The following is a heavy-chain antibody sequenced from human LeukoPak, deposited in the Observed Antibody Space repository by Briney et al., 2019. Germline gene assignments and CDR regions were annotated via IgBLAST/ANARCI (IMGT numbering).Heavy chain of an antibody. CDR2: ISYDGSNK. D-gene: IGHD6-13*01. CDR1: GFTFSSYA. V-gene: IGHV3-30*04. Sequence: GGSLRLSCAASGFTFSSYAMHWVRQAPGKGLEWVAVISYDGSNKYYADSVKGRFTISRDNSKNTLYLQMNSLRAEDTAVYYCARGSSWYAFDIWGQGTMVTVSS. CDR3: ARGSSWYAFDI. J-gene: IGHJ3*02.